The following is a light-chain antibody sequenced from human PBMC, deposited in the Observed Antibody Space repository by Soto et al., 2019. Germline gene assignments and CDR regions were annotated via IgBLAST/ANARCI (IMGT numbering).Light chain of an antibody. J-gene: IGKJ2*01. CDR2: WAS. CDR1: QNILYSPNNKNY. V-gene: IGKV4-1*01. Sequence: DIVMTQSPDSLAVSLGERATINCKSSQNILYSPNNKNYLAWYQQKPGQPPKLLTYWASTRQSGVPDRFSGSGSETDFTLTISSVQSEDMAVYYCLQYYNAYTFGQGTKLEI. CDR3: LQYYNAYT.